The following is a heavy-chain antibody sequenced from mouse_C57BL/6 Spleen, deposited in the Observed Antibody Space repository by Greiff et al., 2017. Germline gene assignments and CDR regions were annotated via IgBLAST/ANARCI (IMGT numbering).Heavy chain of an antibody. J-gene: IGHJ4*01. CDR3: ARSGCSSYYAMDY. D-gene: IGHD1-1*01. CDR2: IAPNSGGT. V-gene: IGHV1-62-3*01. Sequence: QVQLQQPGAELVKPGASVKLSCKASGYTFTGYWMHWVKQRPGRGLEWIGRIAPNSGGTKYNEKFKSKATLTVAKPSSTAYMQLISLTSKGAAAEDCARSGCSSYYAMDYWGQGTSVTVSS. CDR1: GYTFTGYW.